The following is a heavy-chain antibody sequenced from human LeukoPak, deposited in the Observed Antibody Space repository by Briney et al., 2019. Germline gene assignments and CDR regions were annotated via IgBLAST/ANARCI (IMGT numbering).Heavy chain of an antibody. V-gene: IGHV1-2*02. D-gene: IGHD3-22*01. Sequence: ASVKVSCKASGYTFTGYYMHWVRQAPGQGLEWMGWINPNSGGTNYAQKFQGRVTMTRDTSISTAYMELSRLRSDDTAVYYCARDWWLLLRRYNWFDPWGQGTLVTVSS. CDR3: ARDWWLLLRRYNWFDP. J-gene: IGHJ5*02. CDR1: GYTFTGYY. CDR2: INPNSGGT.